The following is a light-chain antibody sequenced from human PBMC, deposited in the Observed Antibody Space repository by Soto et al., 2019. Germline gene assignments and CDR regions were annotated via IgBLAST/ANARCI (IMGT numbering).Light chain of an antibody. CDR1: QGIKNS. J-gene: IGKJ5*01. CDR2: SAS. V-gene: IGKV1-27*01. Sequence: DIQMTQSPSSLSASVGDRVTITCRASQGIKNSLAWYQQKPGTIPKLLIYSASTLQSGVPSRFSGSASGTDFTLSISSLQPEDVATYYCQKYNSVPATFGQGTRLEIK. CDR3: QKYNSVPAT.